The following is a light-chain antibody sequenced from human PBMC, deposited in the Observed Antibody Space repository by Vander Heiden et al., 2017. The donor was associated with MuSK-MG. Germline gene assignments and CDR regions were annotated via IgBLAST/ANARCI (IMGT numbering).Light chain of an antibody. J-gene: IGKJ1*01. CDR3: LQDGSSPWT. V-gene: IGKV3-20*01. Sequence: EIVLTQSPGTLSLPPATTATLSCRASDTNRGNSLAWYRQRPGQAPRLLTYGASFRGSGIPDRISGSGSGTDFTLTITRLEPEDFAVYYCLQDGSSPWTFGQGTEVEIK. CDR1: DTNRGNS. CDR2: GAS.